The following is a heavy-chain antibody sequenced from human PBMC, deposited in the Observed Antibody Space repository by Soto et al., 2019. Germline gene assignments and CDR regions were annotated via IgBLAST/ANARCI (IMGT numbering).Heavy chain of an antibody. CDR2: MNPNSGNT. CDR3: ARGRGRLTRGYSGYDEPIVVVIKGWFDP. D-gene: IGHD5-12*01. CDR1: GYTFTSYD. Sequence: QVPLVQSGAEVKKPGASVKVSCKASGYTFTSYDINWVRQATGQGLEWMGWMNPNSGNTGYAQKFQGRVTMTRNTSISTAYMELSSLRSEDTAVYYCARGRGRLTRGYSGYDEPIVVVIKGWFDPWGQGTLVTVSS. V-gene: IGHV1-8*01. J-gene: IGHJ5*02.